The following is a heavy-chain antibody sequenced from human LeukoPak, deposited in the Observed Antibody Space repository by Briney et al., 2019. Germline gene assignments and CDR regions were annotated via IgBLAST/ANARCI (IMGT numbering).Heavy chain of an antibody. CDR1: GGSFSGYY. J-gene: IGHJ5*02. V-gene: IGHV4-34*01. CDR3: ARGGRRLPFDP. CDR2: INHSGST. Sequence: NPSETLSLTCAVYGGSFSGYYWSWIRQPPGKGLEWIGEINHSGSTNYNPSLKSRVTISVDTSKNQFSLKLSSVTAADTAVYYCARGGRRLPFDPWGQGTLVTVSS. D-gene: IGHD3-10*01.